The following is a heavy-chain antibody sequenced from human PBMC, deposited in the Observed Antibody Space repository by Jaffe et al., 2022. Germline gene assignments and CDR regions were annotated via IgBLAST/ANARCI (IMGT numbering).Heavy chain of an antibody. CDR1: GGSFSGYY. Sequence: QVQLQQWGAGLLKPSETLSLTCAVYGGSFSGYYWSWIRQPPGKGLEWIGEINHSGSTNYNPSLKSRVTISVDTSKNQFSLKLSSVTAADTAVYYCARGLYMITFGGVIVKSANGWFDPWGQGTLVTVSS. V-gene: IGHV4-34*01. D-gene: IGHD3-16*02. CDR2: INHSGST. J-gene: IGHJ5*02. CDR3: ARGLYMITFGGVIVKSANGWFDP.